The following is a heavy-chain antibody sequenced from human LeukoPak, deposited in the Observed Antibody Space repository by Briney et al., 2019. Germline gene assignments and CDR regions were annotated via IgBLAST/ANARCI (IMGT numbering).Heavy chain of an antibody. Sequence: GGSLRLSCAASGFTFSAFSMSWVRQAPGKGLVWVSHINSYGSSTTYADSVKGRFTIPRDNAKNTLYLQMNSLRAEDTAVYFCARDPGTTSYAFDIWGQGTMVTVSS. D-gene: IGHD4-11*01. CDR2: INSYGSST. V-gene: IGHV3-74*01. J-gene: IGHJ3*02. CDR1: GFTFSAFS. CDR3: ARDPGTTSYAFDI.